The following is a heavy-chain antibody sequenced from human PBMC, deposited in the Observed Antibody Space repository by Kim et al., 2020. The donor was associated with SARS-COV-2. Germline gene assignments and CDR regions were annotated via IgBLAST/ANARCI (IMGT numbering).Heavy chain of an antibody. D-gene: IGHD3-22*01. V-gene: IGHV3-23*01. J-gene: IGHJ1*01. CDR2: ISGSGGST. Sequence: GGSLRLSCAASGFTFSSYAMSWVRQAPGKGLEWVSAISGSGGSTYYADSVKGRFTTSRDNSKNTLYLQMNSLRAEDTAVYYCAKAQPGYYDSSGYSEYFQHWGQGTLVTVSS. CDR1: GFTFSSYA. CDR3: AKAQPGYYDSSGYSEYFQH.